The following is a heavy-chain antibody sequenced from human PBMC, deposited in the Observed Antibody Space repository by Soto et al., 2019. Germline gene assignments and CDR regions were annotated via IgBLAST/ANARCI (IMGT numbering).Heavy chain of an antibody. CDR2: RYYSEST. D-gene: IGHD2-15*01. CDR1: GGSITTGGYY. Sequence: SETLSLTCTVFGGSITTGGYYWSWIRQLPGKGLEWIGHRYYSESTYYNPSLKSRVSISLDTSKNQFSLKLSFVTAADTAMYYCARTKCSGGSCYSWSLDYWGQGTPVTVSS. J-gene: IGHJ4*02. CDR3: ARTKCSGGSCYSWSLDY. V-gene: IGHV4-31*03.